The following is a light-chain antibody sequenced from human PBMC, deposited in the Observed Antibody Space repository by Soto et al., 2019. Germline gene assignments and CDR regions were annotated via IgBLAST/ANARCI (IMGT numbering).Light chain of an antibody. J-gene: IGKJ1*01. CDR3: PQSATSAT. Sequence: EIVLIPSPASPFLSQGDGATLSCRASQPINTKSLAWYQQKSGQTPRLLIYATSTRAAGIPDRFRGSGSGTAFTLTLSGLEPEDFAMYSCPQSATSATFGQGTKVDIK. V-gene: IGKV3-20*01. CDR1: QPINTKS. CDR2: ATS.